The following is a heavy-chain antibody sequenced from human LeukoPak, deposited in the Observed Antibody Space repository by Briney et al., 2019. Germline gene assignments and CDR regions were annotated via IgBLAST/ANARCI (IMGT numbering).Heavy chain of an antibody. J-gene: IGHJ4*02. Sequence: GGSLRLSCAASGFTFDDYGMSWVRQAPGKGLEWVSGINWNGGSTGYADSVKGRFTISRDNAKNSLYLQMNSLRAEDTALYYCAREIYRRSSSWYYPYWGQGTLVTVSS. CDR2: INWNGGST. D-gene: IGHD6-13*01. CDR3: AREIYRRSSSWYYPY. V-gene: IGHV3-20*04. CDR1: GFTFDDYG.